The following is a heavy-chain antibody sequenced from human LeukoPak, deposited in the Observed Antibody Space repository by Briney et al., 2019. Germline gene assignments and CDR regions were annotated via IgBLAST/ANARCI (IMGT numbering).Heavy chain of an antibody. J-gene: IGHJ4*02. CDR3: AKGYGSGRTFVDY. D-gene: IGHD3-10*01. V-gene: IGHV3-30*18. CDR2: ISYDENNK. Sequence: GGSLRLSCAASGFTFNAFTMHWVRQAPGKGLEWVAVISYDENNKYYADSVKGRFTISRDNSKNTLYLQMNSLRAEDTAVYYCAKGYGSGRTFVDYWGQGTLVTVSS. CDR1: GFTFNAFT.